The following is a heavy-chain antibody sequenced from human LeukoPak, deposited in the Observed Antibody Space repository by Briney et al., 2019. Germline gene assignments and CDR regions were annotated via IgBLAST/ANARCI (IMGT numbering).Heavy chain of an antibody. CDR3: ARSGRYDSSGYYYVF. J-gene: IGHJ4*02. V-gene: IGHV3-20*04. CDR1: GFTFSNAW. D-gene: IGHD3-22*01. CDR2: INWNGGST. Sequence: PGGSLRLSCAASGFTFSNAWMSWVRQAPGKGLEWVSGINWNGGSTGYADSVKGRFTISRDNAKNSLYLQMNSLRAEDTALYYCARSGRYDSSGYYYVFWGQGTLVTVSS.